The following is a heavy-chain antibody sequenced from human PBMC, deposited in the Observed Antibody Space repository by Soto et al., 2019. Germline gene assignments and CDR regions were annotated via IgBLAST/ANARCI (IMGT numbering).Heavy chain of an antibody. Sequence: LSLTCAVYGGSFSGYYWSWIRQPPGKGLEWSGEINHSGSTNYNPSLKSRVTISVDTSKNQFSLKLSSVTAADTAVYYCARSARYCSSTSCYLYYSYGMDVWGQGTTVTVSS. CDR1: GGSFSGYY. D-gene: IGHD2-2*01. CDR2: INHSGST. J-gene: IGHJ6*02. CDR3: ARSARYCSSTSCYLYYSYGMDV. V-gene: IGHV4-34*01.